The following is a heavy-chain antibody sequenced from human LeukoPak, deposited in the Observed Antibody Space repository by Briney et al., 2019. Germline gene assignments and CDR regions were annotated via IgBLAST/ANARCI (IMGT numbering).Heavy chain of an antibody. CDR3: ARDNWAAAGALDY. D-gene: IGHD6-13*01. Sequence: GGSLRLSCVASGFIFSNFNMNWVRQAPGKGLEWVSYISPTGGTIYYADSVKGRFTISRDNSKNTLYLQMNSLRAEDTAVYYCARDNWAAAGALDYWGQGTLVTVSS. V-gene: IGHV3-48*01. J-gene: IGHJ4*02. CDR1: GFIFSNFN. CDR2: ISPTGGTI.